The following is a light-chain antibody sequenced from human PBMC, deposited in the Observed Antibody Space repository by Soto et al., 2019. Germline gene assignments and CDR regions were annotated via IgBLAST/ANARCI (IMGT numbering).Light chain of an antibody. V-gene: IGKV3-11*01. Sequence: EIVLTQSPAFLSLSPGETATLSCRASQSLTGYLAWYQQRPGQSPRLLISDTSKRATGIPARFTGSGSRTEFTLTISGLEPEDSAVYYCQQRSDWLYTFGPGTKLEIK. CDR1: QSLTGY. CDR3: QQRSDWLYT. J-gene: IGKJ2*01. CDR2: DTS.